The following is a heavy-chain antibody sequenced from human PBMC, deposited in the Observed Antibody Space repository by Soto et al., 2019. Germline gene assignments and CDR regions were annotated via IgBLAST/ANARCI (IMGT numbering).Heavy chain of an antibody. V-gene: IGHV1-69*01. J-gene: IGHJ6*02. CDR2: IVPVFGTA. CDR3: AREYCSSTSCSYYYYYGMDV. Sequence: QVQLVQSGAEVKKPGSSVKVSCKASGGTFSRYTFNWVRQAPGQGLEWMGGIVPVFGTANHAQKFQGRVTITADESTSTAYMELSSLRSEDTAVYYCAREYCSSTSCSYYYYYGMDVWGQGTTVTVSS. CDR1: GGTFSRYT. D-gene: IGHD2-2*01.